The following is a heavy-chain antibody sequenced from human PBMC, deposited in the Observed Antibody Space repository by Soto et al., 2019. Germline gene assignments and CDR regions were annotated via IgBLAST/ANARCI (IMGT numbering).Heavy chain of an antibody. D-gene: IGHD3-3*01. CDR2: IKTTADGGTT. Sequence: EVQLVESGGDLVRPGGSLTLSCATSGFTFTRAWMNWVRQAPGGGLEWIGRIKTTADGGTTDFAAPVRGRFAISRDDSRNTLYLHLNSLNSDDTAVYYCTTLGHRRRLSDDYWGQGTLVTVSS. V-gene: IGHV3-15*01. CDR3: TTLGHRRRLSDDY. J-gene: IGHJ4*02. CDR1: GFTFTRAW.